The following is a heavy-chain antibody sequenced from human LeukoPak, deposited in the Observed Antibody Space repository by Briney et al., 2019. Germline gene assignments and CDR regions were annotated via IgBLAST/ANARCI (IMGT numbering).Heavy chain of an antibody. CDR3: AREGGGSYSYFDY. V-gene: IGHV1-2*02. CDR1: VYTFTGYY. J-gene: IGHJ4*02. CDR2: INPTSGGT. D-gene: IGHD1-26*01. Sequence: GASVKVSCKASVYTFTGYYMQWVGQAPGQGLEWMGWINPTSGGTNYAQKFQGRVTMTRDTTTSTAYIELSRLRSDDTAVYYCAREGGGSYSYFDYWGQGTLVTVSS.